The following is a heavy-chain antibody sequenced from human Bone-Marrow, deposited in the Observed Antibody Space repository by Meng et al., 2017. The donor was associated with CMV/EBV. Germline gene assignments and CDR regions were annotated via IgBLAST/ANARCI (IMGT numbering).Heavy chain of an antibody. D-gene: IGHD3-16*01. CDR1: GFTFSSYW. CDR3: AKELGGFDY. V-gene: IGHV3-74*01. J-gene: IGHJ4*02. CDR2: INSDGSST. Sequence: GESLKISCAASGFTFSSYWMHWVRQAPGKGLVWVSRINSDGSSTSYADSVKGRFTISRDNAKNTLYLQMNSLRAEDTAVYYCAKELGGFDYWGQGTLVTVSS.